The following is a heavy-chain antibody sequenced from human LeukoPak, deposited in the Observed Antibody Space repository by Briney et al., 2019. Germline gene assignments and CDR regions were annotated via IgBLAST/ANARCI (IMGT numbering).Heavy chain of an antibody. CDR1: GLTFSKAW. J-gene: IGHJ4*02. CDR2: IKSKIDGGTI. Sequence: PGRSLRLSCVVSGLTFSKAWMSWVRHASGKGLEWVGRIKSKIDGGTIDYAAPVKGRFTISRDDSKNTVYLQMNSLKTEDTAVYYCATQGYCSGNRCEAFDYWGQGTLVTVSS. CDR3: ATQGYCSGNRCEAFDY. V-gene: IGHV3-15*01. D-gene: IGHD2-15*01.